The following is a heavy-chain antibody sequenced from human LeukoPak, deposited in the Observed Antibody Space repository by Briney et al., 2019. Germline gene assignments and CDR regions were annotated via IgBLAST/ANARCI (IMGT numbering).Heavy chain of an antibody. CDR1: GFTFSSYG. CDR3: ANAAVAGYFDY. D-gene: IGHD6-19*01. V-gene: IGHV3-30*02. Sequence: SGGSLRLSCAASGFTFSSYGMHWVRQAPGKGLEWVAVIWYDGSNKYYADSVKGRFTISRDNSKNTLYLQMNSLRAEDTAVYYCANAAVAGYFDYWGQGTLVTVSS. J-gene: IGHJ4*02. CDR2: IWYDGSNK.